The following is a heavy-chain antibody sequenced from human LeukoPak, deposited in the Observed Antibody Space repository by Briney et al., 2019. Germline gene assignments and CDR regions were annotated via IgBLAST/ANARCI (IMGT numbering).Heavy chain of an antibody. J-gene: IGHJ5*02. CDR3: ARGHDYGDNDHNWFDP. CDR1: GGTFSSYA. D-gene: IGHD4/OR15-4a*01. Sequence: SVKVSCKASGGTFSSYAISWVRQAPGQGLEWMGRIIPIFGTANYAQKFQGRVTITTDEPTSTAYMELSSLRSEDTAVYYCARGHDYGDNDHNWFDPWGQGTLVTVSS. CDR2: IIPIFGTA. V-gene: IGHV1-69*05.